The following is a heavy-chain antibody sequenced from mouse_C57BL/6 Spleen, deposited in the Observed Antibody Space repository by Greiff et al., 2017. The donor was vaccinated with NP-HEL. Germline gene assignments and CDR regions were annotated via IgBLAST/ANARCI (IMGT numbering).Heavy chain of an antibody. J-gene: IGHJ1*03. V-gene: IGHV1-61*01. CDR3: ARSGDYLWYFDV. Sequence: QVQLKQPGAELVRPGSSVKLSCKASGYTFTSYWMDWVKQRPGQGLEWIGNIYPSDSETHYNQKFKDKATLTVDKSSSTAYMQLSSLTSEDSAVYYCARSGDYLWYFDVWGTGTTVTVSS. CDR1: GYTFTSYW. D-gene: IGHD2-4*01. CDR2: IYPSDSET.